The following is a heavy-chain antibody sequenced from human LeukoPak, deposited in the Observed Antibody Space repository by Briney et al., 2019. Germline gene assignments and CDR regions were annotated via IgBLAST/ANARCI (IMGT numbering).Heavy chain of an antibody. CDR3: ARKDHDSSGYYYYY. V-gene: IGHV1-69*05. CDR2: IIPIFGTA. D-gene: IGHD3-22*01. J-gene: IGHJ4*02. Sequence: SVKVPCKASGGTFSSYAISWVRQAPGQGLEWMGRIIPIFGTANYAQKFQGRVTITTDESTSTAYMELSSLRSEDTAVYYCARKDHDSSGYYYYYWGQGTLVTVSS. CDR1: GGTFSSYA.